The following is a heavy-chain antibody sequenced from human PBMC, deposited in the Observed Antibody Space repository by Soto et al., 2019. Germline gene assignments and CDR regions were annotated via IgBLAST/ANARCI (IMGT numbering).Heavy chain of an antibody. CDR1: GASISSYY. Sequence: SETLSLTCTVSGASISSYYWSWVRQPPGKGLEWIGYIYYSGSTNYNPSLKSRVTISVDTSKNQFSLKVSSVTATDTAVYYCARWDDDMGVDPWGQGTLVTVSS. J-gene: IGHJ5*02. CDR3: ARWDDDMGVDP. D-gene: IGHD1-26*01. V-gene: IGHV4-59*01. CDR2: IYYSGST.